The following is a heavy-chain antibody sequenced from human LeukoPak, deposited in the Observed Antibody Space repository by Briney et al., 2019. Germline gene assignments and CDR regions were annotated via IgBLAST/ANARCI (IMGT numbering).Heavy chain of an antibody. D-gene: IGHD1-26*01. CDR1: GGSFSGFY. V-gene: IGHV4-34*01. CDR3: ARISIVGAATHNY. Sequence: PSETLSLTCGVYGGSFSGFYWSWIPQSPGKGLEWIGEINHSGNTNYNQSLKSRITVSLETSKNQFSLKRSSVTAADTAVYYCARISIVGAATHNYWGQGTLVTVSS. J-gene: IGHJ4*02. CDR2: INHSGNT.